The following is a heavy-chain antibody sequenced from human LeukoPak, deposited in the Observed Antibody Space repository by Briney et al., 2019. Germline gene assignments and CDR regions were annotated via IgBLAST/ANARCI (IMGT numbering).Heavy chain of an antibody. V-gene: IGHV3-15*01. D-gene: IGHD6-25*01. J-gene: IGHJ4*02. CDR3: TTNLNLGWEVQLRPG. CDR2: IKSQSFGGGTT. Sequence: GGSLRLSCAASGFTFSDAWMSWVRQAPGKGLEWLGVIKSQSFGGGTTEFAAPVKGRITISRDDSKNTLYLQMNSLMTEGTGVYYCTTNLNLGWEVQLRPGWGQGTPVTVSS. CDR1: GFTFSDAW.